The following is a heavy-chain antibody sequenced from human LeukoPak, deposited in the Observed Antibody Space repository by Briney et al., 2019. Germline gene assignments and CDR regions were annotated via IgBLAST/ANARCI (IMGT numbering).Heavy chain of an antibody. CDR1: GFTFSSYSM. CDR3: ARKRADIWYYFDY. V-gene: IGHV4-4*02. D-gene: IGHD3-9*01. J-gene: IGHJ4*02. CDR2: LHHSGST. Sequence: GSLRLSCAASGFTFSSYSMNWVRQPPGKGLEWIGELHHSGSTNYSPSLKSRVTTSVDKSKSQFSLTLTSATAADTAVYYCARKRADIWYYFDYWGQGNLVTVSS.